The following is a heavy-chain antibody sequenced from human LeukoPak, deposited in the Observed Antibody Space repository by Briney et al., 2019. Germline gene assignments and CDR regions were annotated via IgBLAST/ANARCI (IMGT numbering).Heavy chain of an antibody. J-gene: IGHJ4*02. V-gene: IGHV1-69*13. CDR1: GGTFSSYA. CDR3: ARALDYYDSSGYYVFGY. CDR2: IIAIFGTA. Sequence: SVKVSCKASGGTFSSYAISWVRQAPGQGLEWMGGIIAIFGTANYAQKFQGRLTITADESTSTAYMELSSLRSEDPAVYYCARALDYYDSSGYYVFGYWGQGTLVTVS. D-gene: IGHD3-22*01.